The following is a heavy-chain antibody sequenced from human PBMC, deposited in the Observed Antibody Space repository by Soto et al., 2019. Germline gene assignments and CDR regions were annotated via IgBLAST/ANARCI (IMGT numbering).Heavy chain of an antibody. Sequence: GESLKISCKGSGYKFTSYWIGWVRQMPGKGLEWMGIIFPRDSDTRYNPSFQGQVTISADKSITTAYLQWSSLKASDTAMYYCVRGYKSGWSIHPYYFDWWGHGTLVTVSS. CDR3: VRGYKSGWSIHPYYFDW. J-gene: IGHJ4*01. V-gene: IGHV5-51*01. CDR1: GYKFTSYW. CDR2: IFPRDSDT. D-gene: IGHD6-19*01.